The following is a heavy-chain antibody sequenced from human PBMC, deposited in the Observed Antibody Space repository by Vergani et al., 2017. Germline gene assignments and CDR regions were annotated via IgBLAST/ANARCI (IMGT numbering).Heavy chain of an antibody. Sequence: QVRLQESGPGLVKPSETLSLTCSVSGGSITSSSYYWVWIRHPPGKGMECIGYIYHSEGAYYNPSLKGRVDISVDTSKNQFSLEVTSVTAADTAVYYCARDGGEYDKDAFEVWGQGTKVTVTS. V-gene: IGHV4-61*05. J-gene: IGHJ3*01. CDR1: GGSITSSSYY. D-gene: IGHD2-21*01. CDR2: IYHSEGA. CDR3: ARDGGEYDKDAFEV.